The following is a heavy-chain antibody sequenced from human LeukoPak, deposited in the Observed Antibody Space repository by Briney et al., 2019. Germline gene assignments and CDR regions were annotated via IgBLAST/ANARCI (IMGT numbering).Heavy chain of an antibody. CDR1: GYSFPSYW. CDR3: ARSSTFYDSSGYTPPFDY. J-gene: IGHJ4*02. Sequence: GESLKISCEGSGYSFPSYWVAWVRQMPGKGLEWMGIIYPGDSDTRYSPSFQGQVTISAAKSFSTAYLQWSNLKASDTAMYYCARSSTFYDSSGYTPPFDYWGQGTLVTVPS. CDR2: IYPGDSDT. D-gene: IGHD3-22*01. V-gene: IGHV5-51*01.